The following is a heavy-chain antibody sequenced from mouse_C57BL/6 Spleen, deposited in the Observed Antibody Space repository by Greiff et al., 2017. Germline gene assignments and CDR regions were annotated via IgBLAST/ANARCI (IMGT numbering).Heavy chain of an antibody. J-gene: IGHJ1*03. Sequence: VQLKQSGPELVKPGASVKIPCKASGYTFTDYNMDWVKQSHGKSLEWIGDINPNNGGTIYNQKFKGKATLTVDKSSSTAYMELRSLTSEDTAVYYCAREYYGRGYFDVWGTGTTVTVSS. D-gene: IGHD1-1*01. V-gene: IGHV1-18*01. CDR2: INPNNGGT. CDR3: AREYYGRGYFDV. CDR1: GYTFTDYN.